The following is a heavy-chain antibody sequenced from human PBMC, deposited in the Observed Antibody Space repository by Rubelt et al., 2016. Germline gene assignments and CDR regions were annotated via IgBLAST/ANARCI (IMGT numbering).Heavy chain of an antibody. CDR2: ISGSGGST. V-gene: IGHV3-23*01. J-gene: IGHJ3*02. CDR3: AKALLRNAFDI. CDR1: TFSSYS. D-gene: IGHD1-26*01. Sequence: TFSSYSMSWVRQAPGKGLEWVSAISGSGGSTYYADSVKGRFTISRDNSKNTLYLQMNSLRAEDTAVYYCAKALLRNAFDIWGQGTMVTVSS.